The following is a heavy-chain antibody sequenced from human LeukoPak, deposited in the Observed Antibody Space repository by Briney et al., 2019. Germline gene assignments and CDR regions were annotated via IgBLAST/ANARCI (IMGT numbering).Heavy chain of an antibody. V-gene: IGHV3-33*06. CDR1: GFTFSSYG. CDR2: IWYDGSNK. CDR3: AKAGYSSSWWPDYYYYYMDV. J-gene: IGHJ6*03. Sequence: PGGSLRLSCAASGFTFSSYGMHWVRQAPGKGLEWVAVIWYDGSNKYYADSVKGRFTISRDNSKNTLYLQMNSLRAEDTAVYYCAKAGYSSSWWPDYYYYYMDVWGKGTTVTVSS. D-gene: IGHD6-6*01.